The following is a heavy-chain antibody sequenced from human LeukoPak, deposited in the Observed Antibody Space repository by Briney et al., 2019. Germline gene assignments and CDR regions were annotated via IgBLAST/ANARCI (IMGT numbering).Heavy chain of an antibody. J-gene: IGHJ4*02. D-gene: IGHD6-13*01. CDR1: GYTFPGYY. CDR3: ARGDSSSWYGPLFDY. V-gene: IGHV1-2*02. CDR2: INPNSGGT. Sequence: GASVKVSCKASGYTFPGYYMHWVRQAPGQGLEWMGWINPNSGGTNYAQKFQGRVTMTRDTSISTAYMELSRLRSDDTAVYYCARGDSSSWYGPLFDYWGQGTLVTVSS.